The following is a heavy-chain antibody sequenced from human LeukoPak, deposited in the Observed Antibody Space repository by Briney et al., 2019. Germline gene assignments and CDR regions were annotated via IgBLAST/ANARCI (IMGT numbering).Heavy chain of an antibody. CDR1: GGSISSSSYY. J-gene: IGHJ4*02. CDR3: ARHAYYYDSSVYYLDY. Sequence: PSETLSLXCTVSGGSISSSSYYWGWIRQPPGKGLEWIGSIYYSGITYYNPTLKSRVTITVDKSKNTCSLKLSYVTAADTAVYYCARHAYYYDSSVYYLDYWGQGTLVTVSS. V-gene: IGHV4-39*01. CDR2: IYYSGIT. D-gene: IGHD3-22*01.